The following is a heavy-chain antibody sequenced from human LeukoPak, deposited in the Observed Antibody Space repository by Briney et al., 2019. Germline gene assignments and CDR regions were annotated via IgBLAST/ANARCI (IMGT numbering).Heavy chain of an antibody. J-gene: IGHJ4*02. CDR3: AKDRHFDY. CDR1: GFTFSIYG. CDR2: ISYDGSNK. Sequence: GRSLRLSCAASGFTFSIYGMHWVRQAPGKGLEWVAVISYDGSNKYYADSVKGRFTISRDNSKNTLYLQMNSLRAEDTAVYYCAKDRHFDYWGQGTLVTVSS. V-gene: IGHV3-30*18.